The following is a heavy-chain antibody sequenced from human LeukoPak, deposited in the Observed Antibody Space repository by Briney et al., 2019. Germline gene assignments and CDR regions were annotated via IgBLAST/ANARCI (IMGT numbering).Heavy chain of an antibody. CDR2: FHRGRI. CDR1: GYPIGLYYY. J-gene: IGHJ5*02. D-gene: IGHD5-24*01. Sequence: SETLSLTCTVSGYPIGLYYYWVWIRQAPGGGLQWIGGFHRGRIQYNSALKSRVTISKDSSKNQFSLRMWPVTAADTAFYFCARAPSSYESGNGYPNLGWLDPWGRGAMVTVSS. V-gene: IGHV4-38-2*02. CDR3: ARAPSSYESGNGYPNLGWLDP.